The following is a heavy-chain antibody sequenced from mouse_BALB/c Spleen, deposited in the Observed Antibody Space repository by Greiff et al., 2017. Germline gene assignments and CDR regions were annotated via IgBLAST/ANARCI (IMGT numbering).Heavy chain of an antibody. J-gene: IGHJ3*01. CDR1: GFTFSSFG. Sequence: EVMLVESGGGLVQPGGSRKLSCAASGFTFSSFGMHWVRQAPEKGLEWVAYISSGSSTIYYADTVKGRFTISRDNPKNTLFLQMTSLRSEDTAMYYCARVAARATWFAYWGQGTLVTVSA. CDR3: ARVAARATWFAY. CDR2: ISSGSSTI. D-gene: IGHD3-1*01. V-gene: IGHV5-17*02.